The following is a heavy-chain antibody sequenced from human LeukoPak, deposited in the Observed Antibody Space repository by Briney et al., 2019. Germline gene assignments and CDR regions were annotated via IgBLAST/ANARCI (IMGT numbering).Heavy chain of an antibody. J-gene: IGHJ4*02. CDR3: ARVGTMVRGVLPYYFDY. D-gene: IGHD3-10*01. Sequence: GRSLRLSCAASGFTFSDYYMSWIRQAPGKGLEWVSYISSSGSTIYYAGSVKGRFTISRDNAKNSVYLQMNSLRAEDTAVYYCARVGTMVRGVLPYYFDYWGQGTLVTVSS. CDR2: ISSSGSTI. V-gene: IGHV3-11*01. CDR1: GFTFSDYY.